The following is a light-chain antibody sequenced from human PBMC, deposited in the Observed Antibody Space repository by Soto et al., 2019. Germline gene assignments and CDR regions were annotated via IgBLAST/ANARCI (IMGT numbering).Light chain of an antibody. Sequence: QPVLTQSPSASASLGASVKLTCTLSSGHSSYAIAWHQQQPEKGPRYLMKLDSDGSHTKGDAIPDRFSGSSSGAERYLTISSLQSEDEADYYCQTWGTGIHVVFGGGTKAHRP. J-gene: IGLJ2*01. CDR1: SGHSSYA. V-gene: IGLV4-69*01. CDR2: LDSDGSH. CDR3: QTWGTGIHVV.